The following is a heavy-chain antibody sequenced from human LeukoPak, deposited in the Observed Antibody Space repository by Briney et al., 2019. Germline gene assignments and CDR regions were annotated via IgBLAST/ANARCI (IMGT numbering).Heavy chain of an antibody. Sequence: PSETLSLTCAVYGGSFSGYYWSWIRQPPGKGLEWIGEINHSGSTNYNPSLKSRVTISVDTSKNQFSLKLSPVAAADTAVYYCARLRKDYVWGSHRYFPNWFDPWGQGTLVTVSS. J-gene: IGHJ5*02. D-gene: IGHD3-16*02. CDR3: ARLRKDYVWGSHRYFPNWFDP. CDR2: INHSGST. CDR1: GGSFSGYY. V-gene: IGHV4-34*01.